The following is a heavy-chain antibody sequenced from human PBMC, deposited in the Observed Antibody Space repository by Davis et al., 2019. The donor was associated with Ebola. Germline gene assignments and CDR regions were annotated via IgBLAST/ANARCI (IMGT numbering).Heavy chain of an antibody. J-gene: IGHJ5*02. D-gene: IGHD6-13*01. CDR3: ARDARERGDSSSWYEYNWFDP. CDR1: GFTFSNYW. CDR2: IKQDGSEK. Sequence: GESLKISCAASGFTFSNYWMTWVRQAPGKGLEWVANIKQDGSEKYYVDSVKGRFTISRDNAKNTLYLQMNSLRAEDTAVYYCARDARERGDSSSWYEYNWFDPWGQGTLVTVSS. V-gene: IGHV3-7*01.